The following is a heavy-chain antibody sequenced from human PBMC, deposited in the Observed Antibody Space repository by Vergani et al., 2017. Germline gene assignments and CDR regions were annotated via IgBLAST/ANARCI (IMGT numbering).Heavy chain of an antibody. CDR2: INHSGST. Sequence: QVQLQQWGAGLLKPSETLSLTCAVYGGSFSGYYWSWIRQPPGKGLEWIGEINHSGSTNYNPSLKSRVTISVDTSKNQFSLKLSSVTAADTAVYYCARDHCSSTSCDHFDYWGQGTLVTVSS. CDR3: ARDHCSSTSCDHFDY. D-gene: IGHD2-2*01. V-gene: IGHV4-34*01. J-gene: IGHJ4*02. CDR1: GGSFSGYY.